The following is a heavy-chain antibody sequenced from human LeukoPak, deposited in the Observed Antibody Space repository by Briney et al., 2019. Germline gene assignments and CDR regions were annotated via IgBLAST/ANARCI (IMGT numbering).Heavy chain of an antibody. V-gene: IGHV1-69*06. CDR2: IIPIFGTA. CDR1: GATFSSYA. Sequence: ASVKVSCKASGATFSSYAISWVRQAPGQGLEWMGGIIPIFGTANYAQKFQGRVTITADKSTSTAYMELSSLRSEDTAVYYCAREATMVRGVIPYYFDYWGQGTLVTVSS. CDR3: AREATMVRGVIPYYFDY. J-gene: IGHJ4*02. D-gene: IGHD3-10*01.